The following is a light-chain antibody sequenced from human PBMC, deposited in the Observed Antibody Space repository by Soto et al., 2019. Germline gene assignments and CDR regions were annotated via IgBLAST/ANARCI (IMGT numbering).Light chain of an antibody. CDR3: LLYYGGAQV. CDR2: STG. Sequence: QTVVTQEPSLTVSPGGTVTLTCASGTGAVTSGFYPSWFQQNPGQAPRSLIYSTGNKHSWTPARFSGSLLGGKAALTLSGVQPEDEAEYYCLLYYGGAQVFGGGTQLTVL. V-gene: IGLV7-43*01. J-gene: IGLJ2*01. CDR1: TGAVTSGFY.